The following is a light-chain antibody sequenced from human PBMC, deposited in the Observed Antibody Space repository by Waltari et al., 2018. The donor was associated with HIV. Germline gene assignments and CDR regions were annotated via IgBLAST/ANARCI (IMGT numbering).Light chain of an antibody. CDR2: EVS. J-gene: IGLJ2*01. Sequence: QSALTQPPSASGSAGQSVTISCTGTSSDVGGYNYVSWYQQHPGKAPKLMIFEVSKRPSGVPDRFSGSKSGNTASLTVSGLQAEDEADYFCSSYAGSNNHVVFGGGTKLTVL. V-gene: IGLV2-8*01. CDR1: SSDVGGYNY. CDR3: SSYAGSNNHVV.